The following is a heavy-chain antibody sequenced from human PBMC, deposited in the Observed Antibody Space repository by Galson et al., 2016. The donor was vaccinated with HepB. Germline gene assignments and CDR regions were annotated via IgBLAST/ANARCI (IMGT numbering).Heavy chain of an antibody. CDR3: ARDGYMTGGRSYDY. D-gene: IGHD3-9*01. Sequence: SVKVSCKASGYTFTSKGISWVRQAPGQGLEWMGWSSAYSGNTKYAQKLQGRVTLTTDTATSTAYMELRSLRFDYTAVYYWARDGYMTGGRSYDYWGQGTLVTVSS. CDR2: SSAYSGNT. J-gene: IGHJ4*02. V-gene: IGHV1-18*01. CDR1: GYTFTSKG.